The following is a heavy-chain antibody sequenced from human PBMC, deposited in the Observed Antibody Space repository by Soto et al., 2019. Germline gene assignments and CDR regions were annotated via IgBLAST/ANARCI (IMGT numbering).Heavy chain of an antibody. Sequence: EVQLVESGGGLVQPGGSLRLSCAASGFTVSSNYMSWVRQAPGKGLEWVSVIYSGGSTYYADSVKGRFTISRDNSKNTLHLPMNSPRAEDTAVYYCARMGDRSGYSGWFDPWGPGTLGSVSS. J-gene: IGHJ5*02. CDR3: ARMGDRSGYSGWFDP. CDR1: GFTVSSNY. CDR2: IYSGGST. V-gene: IGHV3-66*01. D-gene: IGHD3-22*01.